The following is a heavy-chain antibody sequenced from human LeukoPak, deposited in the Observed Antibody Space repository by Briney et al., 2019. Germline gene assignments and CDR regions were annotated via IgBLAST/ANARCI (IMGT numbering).Heavy chain of an antibody. Sequence: PGGSLRLSCAASGFTFSSYWMHWVRQAPGKGLVWVSRINSDGSSTSYADSVKGRFTISRDNAKNTLYLQMNSLRAEDTAIYYCARVYSSSSGYYYYGMDAWGQGTTVTVSS. D-gene: IGHD6-6*01. CDR1: GFTFSSYW. CDR3: ARVYSSSSGYYYYGMDA. CDR2: INSDGSST. V-gene: IGHV3-74*01. J-gene: IGHJ6*02.